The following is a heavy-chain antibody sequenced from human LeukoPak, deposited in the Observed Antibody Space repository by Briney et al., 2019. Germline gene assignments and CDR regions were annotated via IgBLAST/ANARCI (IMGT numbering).Heavy chain of an antibody. Sequence: SEALSLTCTVSGGSISSYYWSWIRQPPGKGLEWIGYIYYSGSTTYNPSLKSRVTISVDTSKNQYSLKLSSVTAADTAVYYCARDLRYSGYDYSGYYYYGMDVWGQGTTVTVSS. D-gene: IGHD5-12*01. CDR1: GGSISSYY. V-gene: IGHV4-59*01. J-gene: IGHJ6*02. CDR2: IYYSGST. CDR3: ARDLRYSGYDYSGYYYYGMDV.